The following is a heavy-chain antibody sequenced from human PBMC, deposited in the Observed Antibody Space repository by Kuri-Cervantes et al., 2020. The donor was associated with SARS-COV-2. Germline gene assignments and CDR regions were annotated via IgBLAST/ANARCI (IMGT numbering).Heavy chain of an antibody. CDR3: ARRLAAAGSPPPAYYYYMDV. D-gene: IGHD6-13*01. J-gene: IGHJ6*03. Sequence: GSLRLSCTVSGGSISSYYWSWIRQPAGKGLEWIGRIYTSGSTNYNPSLKSRVTMSVDTSKNQFSLKLSSVTAADTAVYYCARRLAAAGSPPPAYYYYMDVWGKGTTVTVSS. CDR1: GGSISSYY. CDR2: IYTSGST. V-gene: IGHV4-4*07.